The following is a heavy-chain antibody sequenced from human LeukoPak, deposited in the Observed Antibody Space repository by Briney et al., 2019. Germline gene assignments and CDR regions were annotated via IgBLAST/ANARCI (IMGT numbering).Heavy chain of an antibody. J-gene: IGHJ4*02. V-gene: IGHV1-24*01. CDR3: ARNSDTAMVTPFDY. CDR1: GYTLTELS. Sequence: ASVKVSCKVSGYTLTELSMHWVRQAPGKGLEWMGGFDPEDGETMYAQKFQGRVTMTTDTSTSTAYMELRSLRSDDTAVYYCARNSDTAMVTPFDYWGQGTLVTVSS. D-gene: IGHD5-18*01. CDR2: FDPEDGET.